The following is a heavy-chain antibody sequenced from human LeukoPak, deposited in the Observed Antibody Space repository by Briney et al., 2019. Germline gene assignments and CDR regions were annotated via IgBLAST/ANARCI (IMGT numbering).Heavy chain of an antibody. J-gene: IGHJ4*02. Sequence: GGSLRLSCAASGFTVSSNYMSWVRQAPGKGLEWVSVIYSGGSTYYADSVKGRFTISRDNSKNTLYLQMNSLRAEDTAVYYCAREGGPYGSGRGIFDYWGQGTLVTVSS. CDR2: IYSGGST. D-gene: IGHD3-10*01. CDR1: GFTVSSNY. CDR3: AREGGPYGSGRGIFDY. V-gene: IGHV3-66*02.